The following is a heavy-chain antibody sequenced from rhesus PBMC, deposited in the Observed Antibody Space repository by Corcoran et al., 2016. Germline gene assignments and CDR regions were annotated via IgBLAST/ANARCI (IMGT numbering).Heavy chain of an antibody. V-gene: IGHV4-160*01. Sequence: QVQLQESGPGLVKPSETLSLTCAVSGGSISGYYWSWTRQPPGEGLEWIGRIYAIGGRTDYNPSLKSRVTISTDTSKNQFSLKLSSVTAADTAVYYCARHRRRQLELDYWGQGVLVTVSS. CDR1: GGSISGYY. CDR3: ARHRRRQLELDY. D-gene: IGHD6-25*01. J-gene: IGHJ4*01. CDR2: IYAIGGRT.